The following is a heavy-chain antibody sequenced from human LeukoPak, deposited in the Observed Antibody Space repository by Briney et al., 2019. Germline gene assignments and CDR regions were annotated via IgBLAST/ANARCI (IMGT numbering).Heavy chain of an antibody. CDR3: ARTRLEQYMDV. D-gene: IGHD1/OR15-1a*01. Sequence: SETLSLICIVSGDSVSSYYWSWIRQPAGKGLEWIGRIYTSGTTNYNPSLKSRVTMSVDTSKNQFFLKLSSVTAADTAVYYCARTRLEQYMDVWGKGTTVIVSS. V-gene: IGHV4-4*07. CDR1: GDSVSSYY. CDR2: IYTSGTT. J-gene: IGHJ6*03.